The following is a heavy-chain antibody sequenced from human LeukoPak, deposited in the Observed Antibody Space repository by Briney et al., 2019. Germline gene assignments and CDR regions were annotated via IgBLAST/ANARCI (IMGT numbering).Heavy chain of an antibody. Sequence: GGSLRLSCAASGSTVSRNYMSWVRQAPGKGLVWVSRITSDGSNTNYADSVKGRFTISRDNAKNTLYLHMNSLRAEDTAVYYCARGGRIQLERRGYFDYWGQGTLVTVSS. CDR1: GSTVSRNY. CDR2: ITSDGSNT. J-gene: IGHJ4*02. V-gene: IGHV3-74*01. CDR3: ARGGRIQLERRGYFDY. D-gene: IGHD1-1*01.